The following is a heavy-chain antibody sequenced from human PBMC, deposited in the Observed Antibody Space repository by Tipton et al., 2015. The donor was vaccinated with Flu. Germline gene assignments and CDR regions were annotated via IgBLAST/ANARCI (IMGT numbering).Heavy chain of an antibody. D-gene: IGHD2-2*01. CDR3: ARVPCSSTGCYGFKGAFDI. CDR1: GFSIGSNYY. Sequence: TLSLTCAISGFSIGSNYYGGWIRQPPGKGLEWIGRIYTSGITNYNPPLKSRLTMSVDTSKNQFSLKLCSVTAADTAVYYCARVPCSSTGCYGFKGAFDIWGQGTMVTVSS. CDR2: IYTSGIT. V-gene: IGHV4-4*07. J-gene: IGHJ3*02.